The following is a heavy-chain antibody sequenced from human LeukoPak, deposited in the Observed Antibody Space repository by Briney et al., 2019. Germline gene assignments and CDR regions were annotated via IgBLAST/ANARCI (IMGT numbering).Heavy chain of an antibody. CDR2: INPSGDNT. CDR1: GYTFTSYY. CDR3: ARSRDGYNWLFEY. V-gene: IGHV1-46*01. D-gene: IGHD5-24*01. Sequence: GASVTVSCKGSGYTFTSYYMHWVRQAPGQGLEWMGIINPSGDNTGYAQKFQGRVTMTRDTSTSTVYMELNSLRSEDTALYYCARSRDGYNWLFEYWGQGTLVTVSS. J-gene: IGHJ4*02.